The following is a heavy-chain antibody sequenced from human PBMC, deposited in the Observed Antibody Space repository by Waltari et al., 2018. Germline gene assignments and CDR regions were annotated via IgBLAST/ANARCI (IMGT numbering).Heavy chain of an antibody. J-gene: IGHJ4*02. D-gene: IGHD2-15*01. CDR3: ARFYCSGGSCSPEDY. V-gene: IGHV4-59*01. Sequence: QVQLQESGPGLVKPSETLSLTCTVSAGSLRSYYWSWIRQSPGKGLEWIGYINYSGSTNYNPSLKSRVTISVDTSKNQFSLKLTSVTAADTAVYYCARFYCSGGSCSPEDYWGQGTLVTVSS. CDR1: AGSLRSYY. CDR2: INYSGST.